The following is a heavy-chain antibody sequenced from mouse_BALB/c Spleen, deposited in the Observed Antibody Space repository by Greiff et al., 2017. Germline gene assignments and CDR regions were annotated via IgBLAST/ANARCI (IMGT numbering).Heavy chain of an antibody. CDR3: ARGTGLRDYYAMDY. J-gene: IGHJ4*01. V-gene: IGHV7-3*02. D-gene: IGHD2-4*01. CDR2: IRNKANGYTT. CDR1: GFTFTDYY. Sequence: EVQRVESGGGLVQPGGSLRLSCATSGFTFTDYYMSWVRQPPGKALEWLGFIRNKANGYTTEYSASVKGRFTISRDNSQSILYLQMNTLRAEDSANYYWARGTGLRDYYAMDYRGQGTSGTVSS.